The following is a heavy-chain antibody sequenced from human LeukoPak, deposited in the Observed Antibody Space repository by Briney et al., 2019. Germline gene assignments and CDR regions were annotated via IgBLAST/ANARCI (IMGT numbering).Heavy chain of an antibody. CDR3: ARSITVVAALDA. CDR2: IIPILGIA. J-gene: IGHJ5*02. Sequence: SVKVSCKASGGTFSSYTISAVRQAPGQGLEWMRRIIPILGIANYAQKFQGRVTITADKSTSTAYMERSSLTSEDTAVYYCARSITVVAALDAWGQGSLVTVSS. CDR1: GGTFSSYT. V-gene: IGHV1-69*02. D-gene: IGHD2-15*01.